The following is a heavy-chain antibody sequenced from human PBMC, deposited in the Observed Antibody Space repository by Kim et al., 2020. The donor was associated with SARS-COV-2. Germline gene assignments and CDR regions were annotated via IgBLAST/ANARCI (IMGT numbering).Heavy chain of an antibody. CDR3: ARGVIWFGELSPNAFDY. J-gene: IGHJ4*02. CDR2: IIPIFGTA. CDR1: GGTFSSYA. Sequence: SVKVSCKASGGTFSSYAISWVRQAPGQGLEWMGGIIPIFGTANYAQKFQGRVTITADKSTSTAYMELSSLRSEDTAVYYCARGVIWFGELSPNAFDYWGQGTLVTVSS. V-gene: IGHV1-69*06. D-gene: IGHD3-10*01.